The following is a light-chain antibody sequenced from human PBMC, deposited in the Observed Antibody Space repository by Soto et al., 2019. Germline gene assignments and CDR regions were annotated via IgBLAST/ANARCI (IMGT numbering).Light chain of an antibody. Sequence: QSVLTQAASESGSPGQSITISCTGTSSDVGAYNSVSWYQQHPDKAPKLIIFSVTSRTSGLSDRFSGSKSDNTASLTISGLRTEDEADYYCSSATSSSTYLFGTGTKVTVL. CDR3: SSATSSSTYL. CDR1: SSDVGAYNS. V-gene: IGLV2-14*03. J-gene: IGLJ1*01. CDR2: SVT.